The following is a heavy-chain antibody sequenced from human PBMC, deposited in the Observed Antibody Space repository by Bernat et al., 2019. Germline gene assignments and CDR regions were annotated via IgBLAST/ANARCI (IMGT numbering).Heavy chain of an antibody. CDR2: ISGDGGNT. Sequence: VQLVESGGGVVQPGGSLRLSCAASGFTFDDYAMHWVRQAPGKGLEWVSLISGDGGNTYYADSVKGRFTISRDNSKNSLYLQMNSLRTEDTALYYCASQSRDYWGQGTLVTVSS. D-gene: IGHD6-19*01. CDR3: ASQSRDY. V-gene: IGHV3-43*02. CDR1: GFTFDDYA. J-gene: IGHJ4*02.